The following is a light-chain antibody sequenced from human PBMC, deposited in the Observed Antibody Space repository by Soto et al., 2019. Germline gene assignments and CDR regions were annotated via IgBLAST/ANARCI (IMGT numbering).Light chain of an antibody. V-gene: IGLV2-11*01. CDR3: CSYTASDIWV. CDR1: NSDVGGYNF. CDR2: AVS. Sequence: QSVLTQPRSVSGSPGQSVTISCTGTNSDVGGYNFVSWYQQLPGKAPKLMISAVSQRPSGVPDRFSGSKSGNTASLTISGLQADDEAEYFCCSYTASDIWVFGGGTMVTVL. J-gene: IGLJ3*02.